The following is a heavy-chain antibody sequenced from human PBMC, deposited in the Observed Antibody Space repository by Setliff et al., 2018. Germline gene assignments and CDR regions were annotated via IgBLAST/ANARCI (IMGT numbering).Heavy chain of an antibody. Sequence: ASVKVSCKASGYTFTSYYMHWVRQAPGQGLEWMGIINPSGGSTSYAQKFQGRVTMTRDTSTSTVYMELSSLRPEDTAVYYCARDTPQYYYDSSGYYRAFDIWGQGTMVTVSS. CDR1: GYTFTSYY. V-gene: IGHV1-46*01. CDR3: ARDTPQYYYDSSGYYRAFDI. J-gene: IGHJ3*02. CDR2: INPSGGST. D-gene: IGHD3-22*01.